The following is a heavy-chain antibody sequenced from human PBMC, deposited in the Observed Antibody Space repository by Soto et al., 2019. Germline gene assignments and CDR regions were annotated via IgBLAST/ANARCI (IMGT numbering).Heavy chain of an antibody. CDR1: GDSISSIYY. CDR3: ARLPVVVIALGYFDP. J-gene: IGHJ5*02. CDR2: VYYTGFT. Sequence: PSETLSLTCTVSGDSISSIYYWGWVRQPPGKGLECIGAVYYTGFTYYNPSLKSRLTISLDTSKNQSSLRLSSVTAADTAIYYCARLPVVVIALGYFDPWGPGTLVTVSS. D-gene: IGHD2-21*01. V-gene: IGHV4-39*01.